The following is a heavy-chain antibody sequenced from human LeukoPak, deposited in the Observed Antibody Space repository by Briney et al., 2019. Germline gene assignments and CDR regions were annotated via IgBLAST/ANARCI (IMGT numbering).Heavy chain of an antibody. D-gene: IGHD6-13*01. CDR2: INNDGSTT. V-gene: IGHV3-74*01. J-gene: IGHJ5*02. CDR3: ARGYSSSWYNWLDP. Sequence: GGSLRLSCAASGFTFNSYWMHWVRQAPGKGLVWVSQINNDGSTTRYADSVKGRFTISRDNAENTLYLQMNSLRAEDAAVYYCARGYSSSWYNWLDPWGQGTLVTVSS. CDR1: GFTFNSYW.